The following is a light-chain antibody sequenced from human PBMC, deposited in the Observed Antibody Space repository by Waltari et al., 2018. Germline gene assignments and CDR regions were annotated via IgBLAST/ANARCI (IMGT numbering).Light chain of an antibody. J-gene: IGKJ1*01. V-gene: IGKV1-5*03. CDR2: KAS. Sequence: DIQMTQSPSTLSASVGDRVTITCRASQSITNWLAWYQQKPGKAPKLLIYKASNLESGVPSRFSGSGSGTEFTLTISSLQPDDFATYYCQQYDNYWTFGQGP. CDR1: QSITNW. CDR3: QQYDNYWT.